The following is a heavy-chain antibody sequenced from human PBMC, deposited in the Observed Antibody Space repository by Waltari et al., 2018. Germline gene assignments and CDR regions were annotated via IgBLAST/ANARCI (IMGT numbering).Heavy chain of an antibody. Sequence: QVQLVQSGAEVKKPGSSVKVSCKASGGTFSSYAISWVRQAPGKGLEWMGGFDPEDGETIYAQKFQGRVTMTDDTSTDTAYMELSSLRSEDTAVYYCATGRVYDSSGYYRDWGQGTLVTVSS. D-gene: IGHD3-22*01. V-gene: IGHV1-24*01. CDR3: ATGRVYDSSGYYRD. CDR2: FDPEDGET. J-gene: IGHJ4*02. CDR1: GGTFSSYA.